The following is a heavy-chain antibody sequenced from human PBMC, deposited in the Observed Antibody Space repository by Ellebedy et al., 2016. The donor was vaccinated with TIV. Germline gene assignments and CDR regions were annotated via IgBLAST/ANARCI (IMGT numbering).Heavy chain of an antibody. CDR2: ISAYNGNT. CDR1: GYTFTSYG. V-gene: IGHV1-18*01. Sequence: ASVKVSCXASGYTFTSYGISWVRQAPGQGLEWMGWISAYNGNTNYAQKLQGRVTMTTDTSTSTAYMELRSLRSDDTAVYYCARSRTTVTPNTIDYWGQGTLVTVSS. J-gene: IGHJ4*02. D-gene: IGHD4-17*01. CDR3: ARSRTTVTPNTIDY.